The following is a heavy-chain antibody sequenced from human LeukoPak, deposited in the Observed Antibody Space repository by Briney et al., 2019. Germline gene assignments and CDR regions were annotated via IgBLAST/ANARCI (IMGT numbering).Heavy chain of an antibody. Sequence: PSETLSLTCTVSGGSISSSSHYWGWIRQPPGKGLEWIGSIYYTGSTYYNPSLKSRVTISVDTSKNQFSLKLSSVTAADTAVYYCARDSSGYSLGYAFDIWGQGTMATVSS. CDR2: IYYTGST. CDR1: GGSISSSSHY. D-gene: IGHD3-22*01. J-gene: IGHJ3*02. CDR3: ARDSSGYSLGYAFDI. V-gene: IGHV4-39*02.